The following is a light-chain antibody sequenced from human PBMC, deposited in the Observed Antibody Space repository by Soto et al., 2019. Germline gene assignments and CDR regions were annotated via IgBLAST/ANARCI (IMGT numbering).Light chain of an antibody. J-gene: IGLJ1*01. CDR1: SSDIGGYNY. Sequence: QSVLTQPASVSGSPGQSITISCTGKSSDIGGYNYVSWYQQHPGKAPKVMIYDVSNRPSGVSNRFSGSKSGNTASLSISGLQAEDEADYYCSSYTSSSTYVFGTGTKVTVL. CDR2: DVS. V-gene: IGLV2-14*01. CDR3: SSYTSSSTYV.